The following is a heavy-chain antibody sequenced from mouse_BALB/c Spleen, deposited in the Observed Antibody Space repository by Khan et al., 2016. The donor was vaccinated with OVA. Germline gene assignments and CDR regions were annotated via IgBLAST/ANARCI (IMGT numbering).Heavy chain of an antibody. J-gene: IGHJ4*01. CDR2: ISYSGTT. CDR1: GYSITSNYA. D-gene: IGHD1-1*01. CDR3: ARQNYYGYALDY. V-gene: IGHV3-2*02. Sequence: EVQLQESGPGLVKPSQSLSLTCTVTGYSITSNYAWSWLRQFPGNKLEWMGYISYSGTTNYNPSLKSRISVPRDTSKHQFFLQLNSVTTEDTATYYCARQNYYGYALDYWGQGTSVTVSS.